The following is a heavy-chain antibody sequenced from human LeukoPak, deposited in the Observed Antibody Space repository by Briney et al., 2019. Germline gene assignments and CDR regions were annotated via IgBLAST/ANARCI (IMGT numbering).Heavy chain of an antibody. J-gene: IGHJ4*02. V-gene: IGHV4-59*08. CDR3: ARAKPNWNPPDY. CDR1: GGSITSNF. D-gene: IGHD1-1*01. CDR2: IFDGGNT. Sequence: SETLTLTCTVSGGSITSNFWSWIRQPPGKGLEWIGYIFDGGNTRYYPSLASRATISRDTSKNQFSLRLSSVTAADTAVYYCARAKPNWNPPDYWGQGTLVTISS.